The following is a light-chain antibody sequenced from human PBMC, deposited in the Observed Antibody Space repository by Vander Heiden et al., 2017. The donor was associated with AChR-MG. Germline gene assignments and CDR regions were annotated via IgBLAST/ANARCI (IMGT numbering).Light chain of an antibody. CDR2: AAS. CDR1: QSISTF. Sequence: MPQPPSPSSSFVGDTATTTCPARQSISTFLYWYQQKPGTPHNLLLYAASTFQSGVPSRFSGSGSGTEFTLTISGLQPEDFATYYCHQTINAACTFGPGTTV. J-gene: IGKJ1*01. CDR3: HQTINAACT. V-gene: IGKV1-39*01.